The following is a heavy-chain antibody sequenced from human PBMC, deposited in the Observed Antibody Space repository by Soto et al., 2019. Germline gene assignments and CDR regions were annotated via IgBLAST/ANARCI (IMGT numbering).Heavy chain of an antibody. Sequence: GASVKVSCKASGYTFTSYAMHWVRQAPGQRLEWMGWINAGNGNTKYSQKFQGRVTITRDTSASTAYMELSSLRSEDTAVYYCARVYCSGGSCYSTRNWFDPWGQGTLVTVSS. J-gene: IGHJ5*02. CDR2: INAGNGNT. D-gene: IGHD2-15*01. CDR3: ARVYCSGGSCYSTRNWFDP. CDR1: GYTFTSYA. V-gene: IGHV1-3*01.